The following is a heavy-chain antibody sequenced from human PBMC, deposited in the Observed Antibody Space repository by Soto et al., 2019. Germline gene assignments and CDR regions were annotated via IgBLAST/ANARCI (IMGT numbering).Heavy chain of an antibody. Sequence: QVQLQESGPGLVKSSETLSLTCTVSGGSIRSYYWTWIRQPPGRGLEGIGHLYYGGSANYNPSLKSRVTISMDTSKNQFSLRLTSVTAADTAVYYCAGEGALATFGVVWGQGTRVTVSS. CDR2: LYYGGSA. CDR3: AGEGALATFGVV. V-gene: IGHV4-59*01. CDR1: GGSIRSYY. J-gene: IGHJ4*02. D-gene: IGHD3-3*01.